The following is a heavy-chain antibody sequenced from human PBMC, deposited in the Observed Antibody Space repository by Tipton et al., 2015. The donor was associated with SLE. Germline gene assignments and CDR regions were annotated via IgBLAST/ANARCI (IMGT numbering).Heavy chain of an antibody. V-gene: IGHV4-38-2*02. D-gene: IGHD2-2*01. CDR2: IYHSGST. CDR3: ARDPPGMIVPAVIADAFDI. CDR1: GYSISSGYY. J-gene: IGHJ3*02. Sequence: TLSPTCTVSGYSISSGYYWGWIRQPPGKGLEWIGSIYHSGSTYYNPSLKSRVTISVDTSKNQFSLKLSSVTAADTAVYYCARDPPGMIVPAVIADAFDIWGQGTMVTVSS.